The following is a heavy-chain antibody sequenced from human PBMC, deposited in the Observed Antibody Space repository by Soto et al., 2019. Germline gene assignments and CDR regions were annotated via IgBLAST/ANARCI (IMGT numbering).Heavy chain of an antibody. CDR2: IIPIFGTA. CDR1: GGTFSSYA. CDR3: ARGCLRRDYYYGMDV. V-gene: IGHV1-69*13. J-gene: IGHJ6*02. D-gene: IGHD5-12*01. Sequence: SVKVSCKASGGTFSSYAISWVRQASGQGLEWMGGIIPIFGTANYAQKFQGRVTITAAESTSTAYMELSSLRSEDTAVYYCARGCLRRDYYYGMDVWGQGTTVTVSS.